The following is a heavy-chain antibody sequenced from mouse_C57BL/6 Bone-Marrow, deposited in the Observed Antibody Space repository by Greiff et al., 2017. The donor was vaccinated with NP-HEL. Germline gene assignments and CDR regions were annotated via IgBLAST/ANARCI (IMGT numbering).Heavy chain of an antibody. CDR2: IDPETGGT. CDR1: GYTFTDYE. J-gene: IGHJ2*01. CDR3: TRDYYYGRGFDY. V-gene: IGHV1-15*01. D-gene: IGHD1-1*01. Sequence: QVQLQQSGAELVRPGASVTLSCKASGYTFTDYEMHWVKQTPVQGLEWIGAIDPETGGTAYNQKFKGKAILTADKSSSTAYMELRSLTSEDSAVYYCTRDYYYGRGFDYWGQGTTLTVSS.